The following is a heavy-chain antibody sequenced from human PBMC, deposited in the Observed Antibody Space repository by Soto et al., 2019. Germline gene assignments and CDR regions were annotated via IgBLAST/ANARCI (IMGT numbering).Heavy chain of an antibody. Sequence: SETLSLTCTVSGGSISSSIYYWGWIRQPPGKGLEWIGSIYYSGSTYYNPSLKSRVTISVDTSKNQFSLKLSSVTAADTAVYYCASPGIAAAGSVRYYYYYMDVWGKGTTVTVSS. CDR1: GGSISSSIYY. CDR2: IYYSGST. CDR3: ASPGIAAAGSVRYYYYYMDV. J-gene: IGHJ6*03. D-gene: IGHD6-13*01. V-gene: IGHV4-39*01.